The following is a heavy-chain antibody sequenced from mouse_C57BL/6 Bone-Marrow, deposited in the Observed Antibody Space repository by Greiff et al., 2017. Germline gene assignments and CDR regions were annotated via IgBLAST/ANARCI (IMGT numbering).Heavy chain of an antibody. D-gene: IGHD1-1*01. CDR3: ARTSYYYGSSYEAMDY. Sequence: EVKLVESGGGLVKPGGSLKLSCAASGFTFSSYAMSWVRQTPEKRLEWVATISDGGSYTYYPDNVKGRFTISRDNAKNNLYLQMSHLKSEDTAMYYCARTSYYYGSSYEAMDYWGQGTSVTVSS. CDR1: GFTFSSYA. CDR2: ISDGGSYT. J-gene: IGHJ4*01. V-gene: IGHV5-4*03.